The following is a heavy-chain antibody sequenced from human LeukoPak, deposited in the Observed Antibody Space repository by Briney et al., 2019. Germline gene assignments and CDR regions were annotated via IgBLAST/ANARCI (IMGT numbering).Heavy chain of an antibody. Sequence: SETLSLTCAVSGGSISSSNWWSWVRQPPGKGLEWIGEIYHSGSTNYNPSLESRVTISVDTSKNQFSLKLSSVTAADTAVYYCARFSSSWYYFDYWGQGTLVTVSS. V-gene: IGHV4-4*02. D-gene: IGHD6-13*01. J-gene: IGHJ4*02. CDR2: IYHSGST. CDR3: ARFSSSWYYFDY. CDR1: GGSISSSNW.